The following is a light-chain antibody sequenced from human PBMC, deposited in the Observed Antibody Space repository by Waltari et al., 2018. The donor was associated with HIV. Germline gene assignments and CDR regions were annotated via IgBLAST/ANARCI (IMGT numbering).Light chain of an antibody. J-gene: IGLJ1*01. V-gene: IGLV3-21*02. CDR3: QVWDTTRDHHV. CDR2: DAL. Sequence: SYVLTQPPSVSVAPGQTARITCGGNNIGGKSVHWYQQKPGQAPVLVVDDALDRPSGIPEPFSGSNSGKTATLSISRVEAGDGADYYCQVWDTTRDHHVFGTGTKVTVL. CDR1: NIGGKS.